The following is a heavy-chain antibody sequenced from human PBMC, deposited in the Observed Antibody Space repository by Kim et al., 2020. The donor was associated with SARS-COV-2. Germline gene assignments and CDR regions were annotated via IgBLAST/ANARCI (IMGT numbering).Heavy chain of an antibody. CDR1: GYTFTSYA. J-gene: IGHJ4*02. CDR2: INAGNGNT. CDR3: ARERAEGRGILGFDY. D-gene: IGHD3-3*01. V-gene: IGHV1-3*01. Sequence: ASVKVSCKASGYTFTSYAMHWVRQAPGQRLEWMGWINAGNGNTKYSQKFQGRVTITRDTSASTAYMELSSLRSEDTAVYYCARERAEGRGILGFDYWGQGTLVTVSS.